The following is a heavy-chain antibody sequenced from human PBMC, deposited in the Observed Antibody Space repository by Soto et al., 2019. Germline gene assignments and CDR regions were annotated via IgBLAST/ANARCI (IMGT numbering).Heavy chain of an antibody. CDR1: GGTFSSYA. D-gene: IGHD1-1*01. J-gene: IGHJ6*02. Sequence: SVKVSCKASGGTFSSYAISWVRQPPGQGLEWMGGIIPIFGTANYAQKFEGRIKITADESTSTPYMQLSSLRSEDTAVYYCARRHQLEPYYSYGMDVWGQGTTVTVSS. V-gene: IGHV1-69*13. CDR2: IIPIFGTA. CDR3: ARRHQLEPYYSYGMDV.